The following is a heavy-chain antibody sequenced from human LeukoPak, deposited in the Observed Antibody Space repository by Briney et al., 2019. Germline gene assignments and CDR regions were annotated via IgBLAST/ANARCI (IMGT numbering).Heavy chain of an antibody. CDR2: IYSADTGGIT. J-gene: IGHJ4*02. V-gene: IGHV3-53*05. CDR3: ARPSPPGDGYNPCDY. Sequence: PGGSLRLSCAASGFTVNSNYMTWVRQAPGKGLEWVSVIYSADTGGITYYADSVRGRFTISRDNSKNTVYLQMNSLRTEDTAVYYCARPSPPGDGYNPCDYWGPGALVIVSS. CDR1: GFTVNSNY. D-gene: IGHD5-24*01.